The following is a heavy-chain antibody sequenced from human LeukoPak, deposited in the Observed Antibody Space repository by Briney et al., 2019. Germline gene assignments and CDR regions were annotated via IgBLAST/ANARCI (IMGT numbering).Heavy chain of an antibody. V-gene: IGHV4-39*01. D-gene: IGHD6-13*01. J-gene: IGHJ5*02. CDR3: ARTYSSWYAHNWFDP. Sequence: SETLSLTCTVSAGSISSGSYYWGWIRQPPGKGLEWIGSIYYSGSTYYNPSLKRRFTISVDTSKNQFSLKLSSVTAADTAVYYCARTYSSWYAHNWFDPWGQGTLVTVSS. CDR2: IYYSGST. CDR1: AGSISSGSYY.